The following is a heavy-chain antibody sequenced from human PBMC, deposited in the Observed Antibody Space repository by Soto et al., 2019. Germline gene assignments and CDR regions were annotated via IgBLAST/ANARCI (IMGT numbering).Heavy chain of an antibody. V-gene: IGHV3-30*02. D-gene: IGHD4-17*01. J-gene: IGHJ3*02. CDR3: ARDRAVTTRRDSFDI. CDR1: GFTFSDYG. Sequence: GGSLRLSCASSGFTFSDYGMHWVRQAPGKGLEWVALIRYDGSNKYYADSLKGRFTISRDNSKNTLYLQMNSLRAEDTAMYYCARDRAVTTRRDSFDIWGQGTMVTVSS. CDR2: IRYDGSNK.